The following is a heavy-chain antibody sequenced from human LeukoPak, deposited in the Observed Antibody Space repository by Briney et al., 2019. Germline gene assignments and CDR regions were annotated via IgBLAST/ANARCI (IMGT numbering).Heavy chain of an antibody. CDR1: GYTFTGYY. Sequence: AAVKVSCKASGYTFTGYYIHCVRQAPGQGLEWMGWINPNNGGTNYAQKFQGRVTMTRDTSISTAYMELNRLTSDDTAVYYCARDEYTGYETFDYWGQGTPVTVSS. CDR2: INPNNGGT. D-gene: IGHD5-12*01. J-gene: IGHJ4*02. CDR3: ARDEYTGYETFDY. V-gene: IGHV1-2*02.